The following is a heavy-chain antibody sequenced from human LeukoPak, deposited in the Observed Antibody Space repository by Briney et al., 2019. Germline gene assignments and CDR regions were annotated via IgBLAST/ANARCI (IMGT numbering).Heavy chain of an antibody. CDR1: GFRFSSYS. CDR2: ISSSGGDT. CDR3: AIVDRLKGSFDV. J-gene: IGHJ3*01. V-gene: IGHV3-23*01. Sequence: GGSLRLSCAASGFRFSSYSMSWVRQAPGKGLEWVSTISSSGGDTYYAESVKGRFIISRENSQNNLYVEMNNLSAEDTGIYYCAIVDRLKGSFDVWGEGTALSVSS. D-gene: IGHD2-21*01.